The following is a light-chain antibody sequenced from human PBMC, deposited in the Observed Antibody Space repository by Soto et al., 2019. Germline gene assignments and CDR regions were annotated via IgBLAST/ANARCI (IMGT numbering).Light chain of an antibody. CDR2: LNSDGSH. J-gene: IGLJ3*02. V-gene: IGLV4-69*01. Sequence: QLVLTQSPSASASLGASVKLTCTLSSGHSSYAIAWHQQQPEKGPRYLMKLNSDGSHSKGDGIPDRFSGSSSGAESYLTISSLQSEDEADYYCQTWGTGSWVFGGGTKLTVL. CDR1: SGHSSYA. CDR3: QTWGTGSWV.